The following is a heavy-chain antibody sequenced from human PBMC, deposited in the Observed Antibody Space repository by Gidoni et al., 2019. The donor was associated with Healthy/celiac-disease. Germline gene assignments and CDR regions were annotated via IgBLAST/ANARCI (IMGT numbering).Heavy chain of an antibody. V-gene: IGHV4-61*02. J-gene: IGHJ4*02. CDR3: ARVYGFGEYFDY. CDR2: ISTSGST. Sequence: QVQLQESGPGLVKPSQTLSHTCLVSGGSVSSGSYYWSWVRQPAGKRLEWIGRISTSGSTNYHPSLKSRVTISLDTSKNHFSLKLSSVTAADTAVYYCARVYGFGEYFDYWGQGTLVTVSS. D-gene: IGHD3-10*01. CDR1: GGSVSSGSYY.